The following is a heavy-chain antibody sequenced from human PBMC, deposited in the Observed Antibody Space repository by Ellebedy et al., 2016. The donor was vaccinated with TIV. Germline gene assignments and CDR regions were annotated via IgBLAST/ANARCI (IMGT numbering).Heavy chain of an antibody. J-gene: IGHJ5*02. D-gene: IGHD1-14*01. Sequence: GGSLRLSCAASGFTFSDYYMIWIRQAPGKGLEWVSSISSSGSSIYYADSVKGRFTISRDNAKNSLYLQMNSLRAEDTAVYYCARDTRFINHQHNWFDPWGQGTLVTVSS. V-gene: IGHV3-11*01. CDR1: GFTFSDYY. CDR3: ARDTRFINHQHNWFDP. CDR2: ISSSGSSI.